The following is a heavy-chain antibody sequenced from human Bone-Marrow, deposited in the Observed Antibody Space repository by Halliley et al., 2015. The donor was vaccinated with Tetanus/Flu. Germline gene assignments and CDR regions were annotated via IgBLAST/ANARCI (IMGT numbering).Heavy chain of an antibody. CDR3: AGDVGDGYNGNYAMGV. Sequence: SYIDSSGSTVSYAESVRGRFTISRDNAKNSLYLQMNILRSEDTAVYYCAGDVGDGYNGNYAMGVWGQGTMVTVSS. V-gene: IGHV3-48*03. J-gene: IGHJ6*02. CDR2: IDSSGSTV. D-gene: IGHD1-26*01.